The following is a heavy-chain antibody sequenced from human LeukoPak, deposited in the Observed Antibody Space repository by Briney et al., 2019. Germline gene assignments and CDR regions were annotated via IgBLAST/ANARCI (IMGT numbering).Heavy chain of an antibody. Sequence: PGGSLRLSCAASGFTVSSNYMSWVRQAPGKGLEWVSVIYSGGSTYYADSVKGRFTISRDNSKNTLYLQMNSLRAEDTAVYYCARAKTPYYYYYGMDVWGQGTTVTVSS. CDR1: GFTVSSNY. CDR2: IYSGGST. V-gene: IGHV3-53*01. CDR3: ARAKTPYYYYYGMDV. J-gene: IGHJ6*02.